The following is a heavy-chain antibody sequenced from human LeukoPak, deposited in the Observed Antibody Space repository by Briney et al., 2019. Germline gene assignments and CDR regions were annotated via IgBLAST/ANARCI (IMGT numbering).Heavy chain of an antibody. CDR3: AREGGAYCGGDCYPLLDY. V-gene: IGHV3-9*01. Sequence: SGGSLRLSCAASGFTFDDYAMHWVRQAPGKGLEWVSGISWNSGSIGYADSVKGRFTISRDNAKNSLYLQMNSLRAEDTAVYYCAREGGAYCGGDCYPLLDYWGQGTLVTVSS. D-gene: IGHD2-21*02. CDR1: GFTFDDYA. CDR2: ISWNSGSI. J-gene: IGHJ4*02.